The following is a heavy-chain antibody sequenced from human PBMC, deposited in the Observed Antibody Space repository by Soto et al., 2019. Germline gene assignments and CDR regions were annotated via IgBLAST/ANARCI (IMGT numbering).Heavy chain of an antibody. CDR3: ARGFWVTIFGVVIPNYYYYGMDV. D-gene: IGHD3-3*01. CDR2: INHSGST. CDR1: GGSFSGYY. Sequence: NPSETLSLTCAVYGGSFSGYYWSWIRQPPGKGLEWIGEINHSGSTNYNPSLKGRVTISVDTSKNQFSLKLSSVTAADTAVYYCARGFWVTIFGVVIPNYYYYGMDVWGQGTTVTVSS. V-gene: IGHV4-34*01. J-gene: IGHJ6*02.